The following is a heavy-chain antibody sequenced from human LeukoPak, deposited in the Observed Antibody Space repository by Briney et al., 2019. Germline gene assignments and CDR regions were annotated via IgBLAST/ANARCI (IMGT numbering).Heavy chain of an antibody. V-gene: IGHV4-39*01. CDR2: IYYSGST. Sequence: SETLSLTCAVSGGSISSSSYYWGWIRQPPGKGLEWIGSIYYSGSTYYNPSLKSRVTISVDTSKNQFSLKLSSVTAADTAVYYFATGEQQLAAFDYWGQGTLVTVSS. CDR1: GGSISSSSYY. CDR3: ATGEQQLAAFDY. J-gene: IGHJ4*02. D-gene: IGHD6-13*01.